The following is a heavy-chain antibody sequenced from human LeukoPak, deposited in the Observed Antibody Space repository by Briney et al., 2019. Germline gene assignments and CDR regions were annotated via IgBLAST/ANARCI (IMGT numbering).Heavy chain of an antibody. Sequence: SETLSLTCTVSGGSISSSDYYWGWIRQPPGKGLEWIGSIYYSGSTYYNPSLKSRVTISVDTSKNQFSLKLSSGTAADTAVYHCARRELIAAAGSYYFDSWGQGTLVTVSS. CDR2: IYYSGST. CDR3: ARRELIAAAGSYYFDS. J-gene: IGHJ4*02. CDR1: GGSISSSDYY. V-gene: IGHV4-39*01. D-gene: IGHD6-13*01.